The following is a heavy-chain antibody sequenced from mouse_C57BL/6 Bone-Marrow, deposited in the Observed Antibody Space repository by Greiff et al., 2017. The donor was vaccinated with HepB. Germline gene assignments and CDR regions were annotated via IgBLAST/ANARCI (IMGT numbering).Heavy chain of an antibody. CDR1: GFTFSSYA. V-gene: IGHV5-4*03. CDR2: ISDGGSYT. J-gene: IGHJ3*01. Sequence: DVKLVESGGGLVKPGGSLKLSCAASGFTFSSYAMSWVRQTPEKRLEWVATISDGGSYTYYPDNVKGRFTISRDNAKNNLYLQMSHLKSEDTAMYYCARASSGYAWFAYWGQGTLVTVSA. CDR3: ARASSGYAWFAY. D-gene: IGHD3-2*02.